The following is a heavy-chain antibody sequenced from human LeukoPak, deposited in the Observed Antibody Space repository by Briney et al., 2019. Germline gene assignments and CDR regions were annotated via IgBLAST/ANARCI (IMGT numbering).Heavy chain of an antibody. CDR2: ISDNT. CDR3: AKGQGSEIYKYYFDY. CDR1: GFTFSMYA. V-gene: IGHV3-23*01. J-gene: IGHJ4*02. D-gene: IGHD3-10*01. Sequence: GGSLRLSCAVSGFTFSMYAMAWVRQAPEKGLEWVSGISDNTYYADSVRGRFTISRDNSKNTLYLQMNSLRAEDTAVYYCAKGQGSEIYKYYFDYWGQGALVTVSS.